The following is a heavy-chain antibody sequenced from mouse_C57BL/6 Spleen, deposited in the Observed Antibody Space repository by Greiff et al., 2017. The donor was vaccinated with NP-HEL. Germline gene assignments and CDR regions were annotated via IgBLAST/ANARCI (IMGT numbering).Heavy chain of an antibody. D-gene: IGHD1-1*01. CDR3: TRVYYYGSSYVYWYFDV. J-gene: IGHJ1*03. CDR2: ISSGGDCI. CDR1: GFTFSSYA. Sequence: EVQLVESGEGLVKPGGSLKLSCAASGFTFSSYAMSWVRQTPEKRLEWVAYISSGGDCIYYADNVKGRFTISRDNARNTLYLQMSSLKSEDTAMYYCTRVYYYGSSYVYWYFDVWGTGTTVTVSS. V-gene: IGHV5-9-1*02.